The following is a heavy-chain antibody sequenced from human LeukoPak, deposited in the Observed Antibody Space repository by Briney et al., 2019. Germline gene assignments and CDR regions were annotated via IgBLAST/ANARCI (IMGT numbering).Heavy chain of an antibody. D-gene: IGHD1-1*01. CDR2: ISYSGST. Sequence: PSETLSLTCTVSDGSISGYYWSWIRQAPGKGLEWIGYISYSGSTNYKPSLKSRVTISVDTSMNQFSLKLSSVTAADTAIYYCARLTNWQYTQSYYGLDFWGQGTSVTVSS. J-gene: IGHJ6*02. CDR3: ARLTNWQYTQSYYGLDF. CDR1: DGSISGYY. V-gene: IGHV4-59*01.